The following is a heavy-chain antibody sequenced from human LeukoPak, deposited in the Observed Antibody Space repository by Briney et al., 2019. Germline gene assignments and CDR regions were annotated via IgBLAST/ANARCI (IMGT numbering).Heavy chain of an antibody. J-gene: IGHJ4*02. CDR3: ARNFDY. CDR2: IYHSGIT. Sequence: SETLSLTCTVSGGSISSTNWWSWVRQPPGKGLEWIGEIYHSGITNYNPSLKSRVTISIGTSKNQFSLKLDSVTAADTAMYYCARNFDYWGQGTLVTVSS. V-gene: IGHV4-4*02. CDR1: GGSISSTNW.